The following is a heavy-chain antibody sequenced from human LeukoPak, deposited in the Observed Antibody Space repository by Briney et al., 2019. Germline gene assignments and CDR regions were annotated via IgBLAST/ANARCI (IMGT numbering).Heavy chain of an antibody. Sequence: GGSLRLSCAASGFTFSSYSMNWVRQAPGKGLEWVSYISSSSAAIYYADTVKGRFTIFRDNAKSSLYLQMNSLRAEDTALYYCAREYSSSSGRAFDIWGQGTMVTVSS. CDR2: ISSSSAAI. CDR1: GFTFSSYS. J-gene: IGHJ3*02. CDR3: AREYSSSSGRAFDI. V-gene: IGHV3-48*01. D-gene: IGHD6-6*01.